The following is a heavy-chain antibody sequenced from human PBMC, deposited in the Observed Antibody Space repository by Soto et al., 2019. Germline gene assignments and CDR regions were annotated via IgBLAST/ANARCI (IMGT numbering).Heavy chain of an antibody. D-gene: IGHD2-15*01. J-gene: IGHJ5*02. V-gene: IGHV3-23*01. CDR1: GFTFSSYA. Sequence: EVQLLESGGGLVQPGGSLRLSCAASGFTFSSYAMSWVRQAPGKGLEWVSAISGSGGSTYYADSVKGRFTITRDNSKNTRYLQMNSLRAEDTAVYYCATTFVVVAATTWGQGTLVTVSS. CDR2: ISGSGGST. CDR3: ATTFVVVAATT.